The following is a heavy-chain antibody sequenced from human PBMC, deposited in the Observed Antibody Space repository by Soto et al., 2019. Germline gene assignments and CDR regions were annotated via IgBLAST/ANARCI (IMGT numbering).Heavy chain of an antibody. Sequence: ASVKVSCKVSGYTLTELSMHWVRQAPGKGLEWMGGFDPEDGETIYAQKFQGRVTMTEDTSTDTAYMELSSLRSEDTAVYYCATTKDSPINIAARGMDVWGKGTTVTVSS. CDR2: FDPEDGET. V-gene: IGHV1-24*01. CDR3: ATTKDSPINIAARGMDV. D-gene: IGHD6-6*01. J-gene: IGHJ6*04. CDR1: GYTLTELS.